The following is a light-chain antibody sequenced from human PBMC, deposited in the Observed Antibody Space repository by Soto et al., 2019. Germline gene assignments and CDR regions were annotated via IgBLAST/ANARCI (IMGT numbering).Light chain of an antibody. CDR1: QSISSW. J-gene: IGKJ1*01. V-gene: IGKV1-5*01. CDR2: DAS. CDR3: QQYNSYWT. Sequence: DIQMTHSPSALSASVGDTVTITCRASQSISSWLAWYQQKPGKAPKLLIYDASSLESGVPSRFSGSGSGTEFTLTISSLQPDDFATYYCQQYNSYWTFGQGTKVDIK.